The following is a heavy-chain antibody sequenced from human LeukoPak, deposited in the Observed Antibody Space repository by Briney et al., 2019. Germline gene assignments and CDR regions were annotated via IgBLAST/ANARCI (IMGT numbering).Heavy chain of an antibody. Sequence: SETLSLTCAVYGGSFSGYYWSWIRQPPGKGLEWIGYIYYSGSTNYNPSLKSRVTISVDTSKNQFSLKLSSVTAADTAVYYCASRQQLVGYYYYGMDVWGQGTTVTVSS. V-gene: IGHV4-59*01. CDR3: ASRQQLVGYYYYGMDV. CDR1: GGSFSGYY. J-gene: IGHJ6*02. D-gene: IGHD6-6*01. CDR2: IYYSGST.